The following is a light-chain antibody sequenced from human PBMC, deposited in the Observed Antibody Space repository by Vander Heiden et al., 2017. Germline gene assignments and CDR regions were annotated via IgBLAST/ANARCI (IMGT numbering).Light chain of an antibody. J-gene: IGLJ2*01. V-gene: IGLV1-47*01. CDR1: SSNIGSNY. Sequence: QSVLTPPPSASGTPGQRVTISCSGSSSNIGSNYVYWYQQLPGTAPKLLIYRNNQRPSGVPDRFSGSKSGTSASLAISGLRSEDEADYYCAAWDDSLRDVVFGGGTKLTVL. CDR2: RNN. CDR3: AAWDDSLRDVV.